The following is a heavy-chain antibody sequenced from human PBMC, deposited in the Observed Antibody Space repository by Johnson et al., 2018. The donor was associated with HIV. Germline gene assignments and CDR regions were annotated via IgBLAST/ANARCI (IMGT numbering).Heavy chain of an antibody. CDR3: ARVSSSTISVACHPFDI. CDR1: GFTFSNYG. J-gene: IGHJ3*02. CDR2: IRYDRSNK. Sequence: QMMLVESGGGVVQPGGSLRLSCAASGFTFSNYGMHWVRQAPGKGLEWVAFIRYDRSNKYYADSVKGRFPVSRDNSKTTLYLQMNSLRAEDTAVYYCARVSSSTISVACHPFDIWGQGTMVTVSS. V-gene: IGHV3-30*02. D-gene: IGHD6-19*01.